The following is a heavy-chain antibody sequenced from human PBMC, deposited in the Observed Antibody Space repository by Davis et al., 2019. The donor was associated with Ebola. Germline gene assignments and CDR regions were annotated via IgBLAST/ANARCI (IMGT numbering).Heavy chain of an antibody. Sequence: SETLSLTCTVSASSISSYYWSWIRQPPGKGLEWFGYIYYSGSTNYNPSLKTRVTISVDTSKNQFSLKLSSVTAAEPAVYYCARHFGRFDPWGQGTLVTVSS. CDR1: ASSISSYY. V-gene: IGHV4-59*01. CDR2: IYYSGST. D-gene: IGHD3-3*02. CDR3: ARHFGRFDP. J-gene: IGHJ5*02.